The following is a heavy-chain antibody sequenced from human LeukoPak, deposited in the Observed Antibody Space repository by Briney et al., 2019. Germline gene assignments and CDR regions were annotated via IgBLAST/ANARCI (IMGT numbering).Heavy chain of an antibody. Sequence: PSETLSLTCTVSGGSISSYYWSWIRQPPAKGLERIGYIYYSGSTNYNHSLKSRVTISVDTSKNQFSLKLSSVTAADTAVYYCARISSAGYYDSSGYYSLDAFDILGQGTMVTVSS. CDR3: ARISSAGYYDSSGYYSLDAFDI. CDR2: IYYSGST. CDR1: GGSISSYY. V-gene: IGHV4-59*08. D-gene: IGHD3-22*01. J-gene: IGHJ3*02.